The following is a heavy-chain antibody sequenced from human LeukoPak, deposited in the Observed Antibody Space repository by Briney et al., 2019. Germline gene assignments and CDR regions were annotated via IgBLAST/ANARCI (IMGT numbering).Heavy chain of an antibody. CDR2: ISGSGGST. D-gene: IGHD6-13*01. J-gene: IGHJ4*02. Sequence: GSLRLSCAASGFTFSSYAMSWVRQAPGKGLEWVSAISGSGGSTYYADSVKGRFTISRDNSKNTLYLQMNSLRAEDTAVYYCAKDGYSSSWAYYFDYWGQGTLVTVSS. CDR1: GFTFSSYA. V-gene: IGHV3-23*01. CDR3: AKDGYSSSWAYYFDY.